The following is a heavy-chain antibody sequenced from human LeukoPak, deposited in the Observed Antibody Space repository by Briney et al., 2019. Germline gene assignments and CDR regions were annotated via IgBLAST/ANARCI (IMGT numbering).Heavy chain of an antibody. Sequence: SETLSLTCTVSGGSISSYFWSWIRQPPGKGLEWIGYIYYSGSTNYNPSLKSRVTMSVDTSKNQFSLKLSSVTAADTAVYYCARPGTIRKDDALDIWGQGTMVTVSS. D-gene: IGHD3-3*02. V-gene: IGHV4-59*08. CDR1: GGSISSYF. J-gene: IGHJ3*02. CDR3: ARPGTIRKDDALDI. CDR2: IYYSGST.